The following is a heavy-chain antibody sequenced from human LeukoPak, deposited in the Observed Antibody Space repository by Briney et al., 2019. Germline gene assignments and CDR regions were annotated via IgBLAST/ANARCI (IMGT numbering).Heavy chain of an antibody. CDR2: ISYDGSNK. Sequence: GGSLRLSCAASGFTFSSYAMHWVRQAPGKGLEWVAVISYDGSNKYYADSVKGRFTISRDNSKNTLYLQMNSLRAEDTAVYYCARSPRVDTAMVTSYWGQGTLVTVSS. V-gene: IGHV3-30*04. CDR1: GFTFSSYA. CDR3: ARSPRVDTAMVTSY. D-gene: IGHD5-18*01. J-gene: IGHJ4*02.